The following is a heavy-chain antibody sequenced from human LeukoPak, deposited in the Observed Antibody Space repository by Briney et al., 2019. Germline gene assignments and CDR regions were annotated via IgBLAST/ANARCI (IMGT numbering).Heavy chain of an antibody. Sequence: GGSLRLSCAASGFIFSSYWMSWVRQTPGKGLEWVANIKEDGSEKYYVGSVKGRFTISRDNAKNSLYLQMNSLRAEDTALYYCARAYNYGVTYFDYWGQGTLVTVSS. D-gene: IGHD5-18*01. CDR3: ARAYNYGVTYFDY. J-gene: IGHJ4*02. V-gene: IGHV3-7*03. CDR2: IKEDGSEK. CDR1: GFIFSSYW.